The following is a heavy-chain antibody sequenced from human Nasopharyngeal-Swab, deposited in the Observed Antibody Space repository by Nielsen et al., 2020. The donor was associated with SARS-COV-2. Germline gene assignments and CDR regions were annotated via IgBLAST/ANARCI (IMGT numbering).Heavy chain of an antibody. CDR2: IYSSGAT. Sequence: TLSLSCSASGASIRGFYWSWIRQHPGKGLEWIGYIYSSGATYYHPSLKSRVTISVDTSRNQFALRLTSVTAADTAVYYCARDSYRDAFDIWGQGAMATVSS. CDR3: ARDSYRDAFDI. V-gene: IGHV4-31*03. J-gene: IGHJ3*02. CDR1: GASIRGFY.